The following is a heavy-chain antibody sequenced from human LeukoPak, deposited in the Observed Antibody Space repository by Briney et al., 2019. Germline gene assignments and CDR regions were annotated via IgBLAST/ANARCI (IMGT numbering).Heavy chain of an antibody. J-gene: IGHJ3*02. CDR3: IAAVWLDT. CDR1: GITFDDYA. CDR2: ISWNSGSI. Sequence: SLKISCAASGITFDDYALHWVRQAPGKGLEWVSGISWNSGSIGYADSVKGRFTISRDNAKNSLYLQMNSLRAEDTALYYCIAAVWLDTWSQGTMVTVSS. D-gene: IGHD6-13*01. V-gene: IGHV3-9*01.